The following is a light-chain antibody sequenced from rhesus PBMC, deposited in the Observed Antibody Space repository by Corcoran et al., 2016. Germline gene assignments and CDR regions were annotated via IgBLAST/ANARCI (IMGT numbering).Light chain of an antibody. Sequence: DIQMTQSPSSLSASVGDRVTINCQASQGISNWLAWSQQKPGKAPKLLIYAASSLQSGVPSRFSGSGSGKEFTLTRSSLQPEDFATYYCQQHNSNPRTFGQGTKVEIK. V-gene: IGKV1-33*02. J-gene: IGKJ1*01. CDR2: AAS. CDR3: QQHNSNPRT. CDR1: QGISNW.